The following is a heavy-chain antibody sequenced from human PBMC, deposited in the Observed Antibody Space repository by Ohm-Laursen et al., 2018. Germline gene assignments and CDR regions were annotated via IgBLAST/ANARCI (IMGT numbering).Heavy chain of an antibody. V-gene: IGHV3-23*01. D-gene: IGHD3-10*01. CDR3: AKGYGSGSYYNDY. Sequence: SLRLSCTASGFTFSSYAMSWVRQAPGKGLEWVSAISGSGGSTYYADSVKGRFTISRDNSKNTLYLQMNSLRAEDTAVYYCAKGYGSGSYYNDYWGQGTLVTVSS. CDR1: GFTFSSYA. J-gene: IGHJ4*02. CDR2: ISGSGGST.